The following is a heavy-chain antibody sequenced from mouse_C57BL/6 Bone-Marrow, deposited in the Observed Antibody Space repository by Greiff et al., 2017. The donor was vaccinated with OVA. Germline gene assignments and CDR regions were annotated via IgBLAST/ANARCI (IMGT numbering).Heavy chain of an antibody. CDR3: ARYFNWNYFDY. Sequence: DVHLVESGGGLVKPGGSLKLSCAASGFTFSDYGMHWVRQAPEKGLEWVAYISSGSSTIYYADTVKGRFTISRDNAKNTLFLQMTSLRSEDTAMYYCARYFNWNYFDYWGQGTTLTVSS. V-gene: IGHV5-17*01. D-gene: IGHD4-1*01. CDR2: ISSGSSTI. J-gene: IGHJ2*01. CDR1: GFTFSDYG.